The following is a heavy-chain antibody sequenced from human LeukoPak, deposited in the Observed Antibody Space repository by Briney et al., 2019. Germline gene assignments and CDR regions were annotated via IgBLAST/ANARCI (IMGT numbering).Heavy chain of an antibody. CDR1: GFTFSTSW. J-gene: IGHJ4*02. CDR3: ARGGYTYGH. CDR2: IKEDGSEK. D-gene: IGHD1-1*01. V-gene: IGHV3-7*05. Sequence: GGSLRLSCAASGFTFSTSWMSWVRQAPGKGLEWVANIKEDGSEKYYVDSVKGRFTISRDNAKNSLYLQMNSLRAEDTAVYYCARGGYTYGHWGQGTLVTVSS.